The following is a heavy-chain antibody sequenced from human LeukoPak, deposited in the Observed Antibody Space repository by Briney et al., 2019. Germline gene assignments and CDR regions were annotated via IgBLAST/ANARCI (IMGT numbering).Heavy chain of an antibody. V-gene: IGHV3-48*04. J-gene: IGHJ4*02. D-gene: IGHD6-6*01. CDR3: ARNHAAALTDY. Sequence: GGSLRLSCAASGFTFSSYSMNWVRQAPGKGLEWVSYISSSGSTIYYADSVKGRFTISRDNAKNSLYLQMNSLRAEDTAVYYCARNHAAALTDYWGQGTLVTVSS. CDR1: GFTFSSYS. CDR2: ISSSGSTI.